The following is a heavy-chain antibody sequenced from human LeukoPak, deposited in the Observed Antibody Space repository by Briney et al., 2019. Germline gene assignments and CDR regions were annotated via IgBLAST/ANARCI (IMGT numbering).Heavy chain of an antibody. Sequence: GASVKVSCKASGYTFTGYYMHWVRQAPGQGLEWMGRINPNSGGTNYAQKFQGRVTMTRDTSISTAYMELSRLRSDDTAVYYCASSRGRVGANRLDYWGQGTLVTVSS. D-gene: IGHD1-26*01. CDR3: ASSRGRVGANRLDY. CDR2: INPNSGGT. CDR1: GYTFTGYY. V-gene: IGHV1-2*06. J-gene: IGHJ4*02.